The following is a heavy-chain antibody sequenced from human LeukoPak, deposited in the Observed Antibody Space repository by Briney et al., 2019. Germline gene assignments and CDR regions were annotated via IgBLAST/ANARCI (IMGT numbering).Heavy chain of an antibody. CDR1: GGTFSSYA. CDR3: ATGHGQQLVLMMGYYYYMDV. CDR2: IIPIFGTA. Sequence: ASVKVSCKASGGTFSSYAISWVRQAPGQGLEWMGGIIPIFGTANYAQKFQGRVTITTDDSTSTAYMELSSLRSEDTAVYYCATGHGQQLVLMMGYYYYMDVWGKGTTVTVSS. J-gene: IGHJ6*03. D-gene: IGHD6-13*01. V-gene: IGHV1-69*05.